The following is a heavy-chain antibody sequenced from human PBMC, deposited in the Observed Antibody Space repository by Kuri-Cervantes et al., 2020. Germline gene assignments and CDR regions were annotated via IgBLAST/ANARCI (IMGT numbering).Heavy chain of an antibody. CDR1: GYTFTSYG. Sequence: ASVKVSCKASGYTFTSYGISWVRQAPGQGLEWMGWISAYNGDTNYAQKLQGRVTMTTDTSTSTAYMELNSLRSEDTAVYYCAADKTYYYDSRGYHYVGLDAFDIWGQGTMVTVSS. D-gene: IGHD3-22*01. CDR2: ISAYNGDT. CDR3: AADKTYYYDSRGYHYVGLDAFDI. J-gene: IGHJ3*02. V-gene: IGHV1-18*01.